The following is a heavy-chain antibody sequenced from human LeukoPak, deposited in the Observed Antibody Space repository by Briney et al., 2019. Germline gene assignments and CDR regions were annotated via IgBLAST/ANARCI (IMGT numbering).Heavy chain of an antibody. Sequence: PGGSLGLSCAPSGFTFSSYSMHWVRQAPGKGLEWVSSISSSSSYIYYADSVKGRFTISRDNAKNSLYLQMNSLRGEDTAVYYCARDGLDGYNSGWYPEYWGQGTLVTVSS. CDR3: ARDGLDGYNSGWYPEY. CDR2: ISSSSSYI. CDR1: GFTFSSYS. J-gene: IGHJ4*02. V-gene: IGHV3-21*01. D-gene: IGHD6-19*01.